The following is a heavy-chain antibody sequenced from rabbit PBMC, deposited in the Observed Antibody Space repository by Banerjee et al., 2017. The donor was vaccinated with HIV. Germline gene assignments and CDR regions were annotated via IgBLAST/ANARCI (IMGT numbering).Heavy chain of an antibody. V-gene: IGHV1S45*01. CDR2: IDGGVSGST. CDR1: GFDFSSNA. CDR3: ARRDVGYGNIANFNL. J-gene: IGHJ4*01. D-gene: IGHD7-1*01. Sequence: QEQLEESGGGLVKPGASLTLTCTASGFDFSSNAMCWVRQAPGKGLEWIACIDGGVSGSTYYATWAKGRFTISKTSSTTVTLQMTSLTAADTATYFCARRDVGYGNIANFNLWGQGTLVTVS.